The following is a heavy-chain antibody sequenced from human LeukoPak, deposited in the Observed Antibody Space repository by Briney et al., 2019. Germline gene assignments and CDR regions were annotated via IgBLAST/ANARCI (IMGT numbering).Heavy chain of an antibody. J-gene: IGHJ3*02. D-gene: IGHD3-22*01. Sequence: PGGSLRLSCAASGFTFSSYGMNWVRQAPGKGLEWIGNIFYSGSTYYSPSLKSRVTISLDTSRNQFSLKLNSVTAADTAVYYCAKSNGYGLIDIWGQGTMVTVSS. CDR3: AKSNGYGLIDI. V-gene: IGHV4-59*12. CDR2: IFYSGST. CDR1: GFTFSSYG.